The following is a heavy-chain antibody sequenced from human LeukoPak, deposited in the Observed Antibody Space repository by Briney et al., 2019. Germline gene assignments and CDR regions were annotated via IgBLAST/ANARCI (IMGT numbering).Heavy chain of an antibody. CDR2: INSDGSRT. Sequence: PGGSLRLSCTASGFTISGYWMHWVRQAPGKGLVWVSRINSDGSRTNYADSVKGRFTISRDNAKDSLYLQMSSLRDEDTAVYYCARDSGYSYADDYWGQGTLVTVSS. CDR3: ARDSGYSYADDY. D-gene: IGHD5-18*01. J-gene: IGHJ4*02. V-gene: IGHV3-74*01. CDR1: GFTISGYW.